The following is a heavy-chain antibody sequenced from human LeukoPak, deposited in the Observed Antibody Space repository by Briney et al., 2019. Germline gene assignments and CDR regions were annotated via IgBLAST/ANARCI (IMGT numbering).Heavy chain of an antibody. CDR1: GGSISSSSYY. D-gene: IGHD6-19*01. Sequence: SETLSLTCTVSGGSISSSSYYWGWIRQPPGKGLEWIGSIYYSGSTYYNPSLKSRVTISVDTSKNQFSLKLSSVTAADTAVYYCARSYSSGWYVFDYWGQGTLVTVSS. V-gene: IGHV4-39*01. J-gene: IGHJ4*02. CDR3: ARSYSSGWYVFDY. CDR2: IYYSGST.